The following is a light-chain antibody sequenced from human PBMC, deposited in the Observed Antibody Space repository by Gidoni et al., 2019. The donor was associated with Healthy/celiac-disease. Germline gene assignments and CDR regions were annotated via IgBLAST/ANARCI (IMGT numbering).Light chain of an antibody. CDR3: QQLNTYPLT. CDR2: TAS. V-gene: IGKV1-9*01. CDR1: QGISSY. Sequence: DIQLTQSPSFLSASVGDRITITCRASQGISSYLAWYQQKPGKAPKLLIYTASTLQSGVPSRFSGSGSGTDFTLTVSSLQTEDFATYYCQQLNTYPLTFGGGTKVEI. J-gene: IGKJ4*01.